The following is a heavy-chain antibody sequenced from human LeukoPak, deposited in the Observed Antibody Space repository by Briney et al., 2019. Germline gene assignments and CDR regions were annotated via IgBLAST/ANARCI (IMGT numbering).Heavy chain of an antibody. D-gene: IGHD3-16*02. CDR3: ARGQLPFI. CDR1: GGSISSGGYS. V-gene: IGHV4-30-2*01. J-gene: IGHJ3*02. CDR2: IYHSGST. Sequence: PSETLSLTCAVSGGSISSGGYSWSWIRQPPGKGLEWIGYIYHSGSTYYNPSLKSRVTISVDTSKNQFSLKLSSVTAADTAVYYCARGQLPFIWGQGTMVTVSS.